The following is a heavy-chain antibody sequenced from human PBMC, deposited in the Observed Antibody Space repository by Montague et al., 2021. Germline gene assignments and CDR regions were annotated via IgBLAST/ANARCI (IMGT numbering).Heavy chain of an antibody. D-gene: IGHD4-23*01. CDR1: GGAISSDDYY. CDR3: ASGNDYSGNCFDY. Sequence: TLSLTCTVSGGAISSDDYYWSWIPQHPGKGLEWFGYIYSSGSTYYSPSLESRITISVDTSQNQFSLRLTSVTAADTAVYFCASGNDYSGNCFDYWGQGTLVTVSS. V-gene: IGHV4-31*03. J-gene: IGHJ4*02. CDR2: IYSSGST.